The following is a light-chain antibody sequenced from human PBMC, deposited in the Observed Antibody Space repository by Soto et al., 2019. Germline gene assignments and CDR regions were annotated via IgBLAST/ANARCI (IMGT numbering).Light chain of an antibody. J-gene: IGKJ1*01. CDR2: AAS. Sequence: DIQMTQSPSSVSAAVGERVTITCRASQVMSSWLAWYQQKPGKAPKLLIFAASTLQSGVPSRFSGSGSGTDFTLAISSLQPEDSATYYCLQDINYPWTFGQGTKVEIK. V-gene: IGKV1-12*01. CDR1: QVMSSW. CDR3: LQDINYPWT.